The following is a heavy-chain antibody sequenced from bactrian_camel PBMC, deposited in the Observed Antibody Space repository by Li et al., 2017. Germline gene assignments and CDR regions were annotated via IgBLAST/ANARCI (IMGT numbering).Heavy chain of an antibody. CDR3: AKDLSGGSFDHMTSYNY. Sequence: VQLVESGGGSVQAGGSLRLSCTASGDRYGYNCMAWFRQAPGKEREGVAAIGMDGRTSAADSVKGRFTISRDNAKNTLYLQLNSLKTEDTAMYYCAKDLSGGSFDHMTSYNYWGQGTQVTVS. V-gene: IGHV3S55*01. CDR1: GDRYGYNC. CDR2: IGMDGRT. J-gene: IGHJ4*01. D-gene: IGHD6*01.